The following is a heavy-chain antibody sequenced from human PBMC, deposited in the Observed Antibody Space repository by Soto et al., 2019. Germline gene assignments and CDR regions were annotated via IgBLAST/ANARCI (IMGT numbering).Heavy chain of an antibody. Sequence: TLSLTCTVSDGSISSGGYYRSWIRQPPGKGLEWTAXIYYTXRTYHTPSLKXXVTISVDXXKNQFSLKMSSVTPADTAVYYCARVSGSSDFDYCGQGTLVT. CDR1: DGSISSGGYY. J-gene: IGHJ4*02. D-gene: IGHD1-26*01. CDR2: IYYTXRT. CDR3: ARVSGSSDFDY. V-gene: IGHV4-31*01.